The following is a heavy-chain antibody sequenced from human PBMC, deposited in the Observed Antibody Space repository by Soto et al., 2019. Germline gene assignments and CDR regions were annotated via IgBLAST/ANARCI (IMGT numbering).Heavy chain of an antibody. Sequence: QVQLVQSGAEVKKPGASVKVSCKASGYTFTSYGISWVRQAPGQGLEWMGWISAYNGNTNYAQKLQGRVTMTTDTSTSTAYMERRSLRSDDTAVYYCARDRPIVVVTAILENYYGMDVWGQGTTVTVSS. CDR1: GYTFTSYG. D-gene: IGHD2-21*02. CDR2: ISAYNGNT. CDR3: ARDRPIVVVTAILENYYGMDV. J-gene: IGHJ6*02. V-gene: IGHV1-18*01.